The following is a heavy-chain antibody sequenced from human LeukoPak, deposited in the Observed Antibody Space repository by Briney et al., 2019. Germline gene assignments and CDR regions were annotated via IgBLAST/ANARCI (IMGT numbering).Heavy chain of an antibody. D-gene: IGHD5-12*01. CDR2: INHSGST. J-gene: IGHJ4*02. Sequence: SETLSLTCAVYGGSFSGYYWSWIRQPPGKGLEWIGEINHSGSTNYNPTLKSRVTISVATSKNQFSLKLSSVTAADTAVYYCTRGSVYSGYDWGQGTQVTVSS. CDR3: TRGSVYSGYD. V-gene: IGHV4-34*01. CDR1: GGSFSGYY.